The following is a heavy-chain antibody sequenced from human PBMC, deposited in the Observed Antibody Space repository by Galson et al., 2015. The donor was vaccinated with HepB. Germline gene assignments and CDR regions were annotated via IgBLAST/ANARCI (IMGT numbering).Heavy chain of an antibody. CDR3: ARSLTMVRGPLDY. D-gene: IGHD3-10*01. V-gene: IGHV3-30*04. Sequence: SLRLSCAASGFTFSSYAMHWVRQAPGTGLEWVAVISYDGSNKYYADSVKGRFTISRDNSKNTLYLQMNSLRAEDTAVYYCARSLTMVRGPLDYWSQGTLVTVSS. CDR2: ISYDGSNK. CDR1: GFTFSSYA. J-gene: IGHJ4*02.